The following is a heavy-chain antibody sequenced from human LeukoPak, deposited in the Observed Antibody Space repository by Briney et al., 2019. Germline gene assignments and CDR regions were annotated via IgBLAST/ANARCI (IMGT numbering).Heavy chain of an antibody. V-gene: IGHV1-2*02. CDR1: GYTFTGYY. J-gene: IGHJ4*02. D-gene: IGHD4-17*01. Sequence: ASVKVSCKASGYTFTGYYIHWVRQAPGQGLEWMRWINPNSGGTNSAQKFQGRVTMTRDTSISTAYMELSTLRSDDTAVYYCATNQYGDYTLGDYWGQGTLVSVSS. CDR3: ATNQYGDYTLGDY. CDR2: INPNSGGT.